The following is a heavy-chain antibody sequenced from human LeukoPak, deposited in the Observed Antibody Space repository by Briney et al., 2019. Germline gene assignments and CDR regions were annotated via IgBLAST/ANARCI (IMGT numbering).Heavy chain of an antibody. D-gene: IGHD1-26*01. Sequence: TLSLTCTVSGGSISSGDYYWSWIRQPPGKGLEWIGYIYYSGSTYYNPSLKSRVTISVDTSKNQFSLKLSSVTAADTAVYYCARENKPLSGSYNYWGQGTLVTVSS. V-gene: IGHV4-30-4*08. CDR1: GGSISSGDYY. J-gene: IGHJ4*02. CDR3: ARENKPLSGSYNY. CDR2: IYYSGST.